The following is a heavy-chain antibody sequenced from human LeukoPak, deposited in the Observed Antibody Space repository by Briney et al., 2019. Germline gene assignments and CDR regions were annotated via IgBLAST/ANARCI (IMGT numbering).Heavy chain of an antibody. J-gene: IGHJ4*02. V-gene: IGHV1-69*13. Sequence: GASVKVSCKASGGTFSSYAISWVRQAPGQGLEWMGGIIPIFGTANYAQKFQGRVTITADESTSTAYMELSSLRSEDTAVYYCARDGPYYYDSSGYYSGDYWGQGTLVSVST. CDR2: IIPIFGTA. CDR1: GGTFSSYA. CDR3: ARDGPYYYDSSGYYSGDY. D-gene: IGHD3-22*01.